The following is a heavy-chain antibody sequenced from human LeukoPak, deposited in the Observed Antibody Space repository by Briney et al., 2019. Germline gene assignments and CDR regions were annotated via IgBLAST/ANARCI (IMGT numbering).Heavy chain of an antibody. V-gene: IGHV3-48*03. CDR2: ISSSGSTI. CDR1: GFTFSSYE. CDR3: ARDGYWGSLDY. Sequence: GGSLRLSCAASGFTFSSYEMNWVRQAPGKGLEWVSYISSSGSTIYYADSVKGRFTTSRDNAKNSLYLQMNSLRAEDTAVYYCARDGYWGSLDYWGQGTLVTVSS. D-gene: IGHD7-27*01. J-gene: IGHJ4*02.